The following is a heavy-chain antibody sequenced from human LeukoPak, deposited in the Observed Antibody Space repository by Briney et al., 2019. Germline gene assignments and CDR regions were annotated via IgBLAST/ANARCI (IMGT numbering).Heavy chain of an antibody. CDR1: GYSFTGSA. CDR3: ARSLTYGDHPPFDY. D-gene: IGHD4-17*01. V-gene: IGHV7-4-1*02. Sequence: ASVKVSCKASGYSFTGSAMNWVRQAPGQGLEWMGWINTNTGNPTYAPGFTGRFVFSLDTSVSTAYLQINSLKTEDTAVYFCARSLTYGDHPPFDYWGQGTLVTVSS. J-gene: IGHJ4*02. CDR2: INTNTGNP.